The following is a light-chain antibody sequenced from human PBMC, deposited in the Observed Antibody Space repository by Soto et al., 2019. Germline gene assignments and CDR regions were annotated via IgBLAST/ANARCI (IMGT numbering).Light chain of an antibody. CDR3: QKYNSALVT. CDR2: AAS. Sequence: DIQMTQSPSSLSASVGDRVTITCRASQGISNYLAWYQQKPGKVPKLLIYAASTLQSGVPSRFSGSGSGTDFPLTISSLQPEDVGTYYCQKYNSALVTFGSGTKVDIK. V-gene: IGKV1-27*01. J-gene: IGKJ3*01. CDR1: QGISNY.